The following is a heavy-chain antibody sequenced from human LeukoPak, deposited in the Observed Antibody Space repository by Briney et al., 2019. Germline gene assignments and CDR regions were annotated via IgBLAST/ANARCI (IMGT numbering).Heavy chain of an antibody. V-gene: IGHV3-9*01. D-gene: IGHD4/OR15-4a*01. Sequence: GGSLRLSCAASGFTFHDYAMHWVRQAPGKGLEWVSGISWSRGSIGYADSVKGRFTISRDNAKNSLYLQMNSLRAEDTALYYCAKDRTTSGANPDYWGQGTLVTVSS. CDR1: GFTFHDYA. CDR2: ISWSRGSI. J-gene: IGHJ4*02. CDR3: AKDRTTSGANPDY.